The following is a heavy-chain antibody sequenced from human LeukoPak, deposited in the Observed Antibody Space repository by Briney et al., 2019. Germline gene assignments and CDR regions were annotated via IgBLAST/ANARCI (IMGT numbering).Heavy chain of an antibody. J-gene: IGHJ4*02. CDR3: VRDSRHVPAY. V-gene: IGHV3-69-1*02. CDR2: ISSSTTI. Sequence: PGGSLRLSCVASGFTLSYYSMNWVRQAPGKGLDWVSYISSSTTIYYADSVKGRFTMSRDNAKNSLYLQMNSLRAGDSAVYYCVRDSRHVPAYWGQGILVTVSS. CDR1: GFTLSYYS.